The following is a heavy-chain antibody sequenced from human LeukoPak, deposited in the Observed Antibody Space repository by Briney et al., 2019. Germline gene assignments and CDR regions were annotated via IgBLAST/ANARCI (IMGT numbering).Heavy chain of an antibody. J-gene: IGHJ5*02. Sequence: GSLRLSCAASGFTFSSYSMNWVRQAPGKGLEWVSSISSSSSYIYYADSVKGRFTISRDNPKNSLYLQMNSLRAEDTAVYYCARQVATRLDPWGQGTLVTVSS. CDR2: ISSSSSYI. V-gene: IGHV3-21*01. CDR1: GFTFSSYS. D-gene: IGHD5-12*01. CDR3: ARQVATRLDP.